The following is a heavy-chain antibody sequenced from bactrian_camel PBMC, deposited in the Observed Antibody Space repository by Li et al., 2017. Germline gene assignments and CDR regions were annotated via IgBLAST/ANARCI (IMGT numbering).Heavy chain of an antibody. CDR1: GFTFSTYY. Sequence: LVESGGGSVQPGGSLRLSCVGSGFTFSTYYMAWFRQAPGKEREGVAAIDTSGSTTYTYSVQGRFTSSRDSAKQTLHLQLNSLKTEDTAIYFCAKEGGRWYYDYWGQGTQVTVS. D-gene: IGHD6*01. J-gene: IGHJ4*01. V-gene: IGHV3S1*01. CDR3: AKEGGRWYYDY. CDR2: IDTSGST.